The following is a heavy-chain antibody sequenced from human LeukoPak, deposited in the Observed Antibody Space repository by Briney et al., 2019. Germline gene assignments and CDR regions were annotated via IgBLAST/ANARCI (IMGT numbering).Heavy chain of an antibody. CDR1: GGTFSSYA. V-gene: IGHV1-69*05. CDR3: ARVSYCGGDCYSGLDWFDP. J-gene: IGHJ5*02. D-gene: IGHD2-21*02. CDR2: IIPIFGTA. Sequence: VASVKVSCKASGGTFSSYAISWVRQAPGQGLEWMGGIIPIFGTANYAQKFQGRVTITTDESTSTAYMELSSLRSEDTAVYYCARVSYCGGDCYSGLDWFDPWGQGTLVTASS.